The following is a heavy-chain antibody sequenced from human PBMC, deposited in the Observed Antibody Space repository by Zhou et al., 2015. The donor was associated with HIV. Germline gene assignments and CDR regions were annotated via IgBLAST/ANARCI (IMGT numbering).Heavy chain of an antibody. CDR2: ISSSGDTT. J-gene: IGHJ4*02. CDR1: GFTFSNYA. V-gene: IGHV3-23*01. Sequence: EVQLLESGGGLVQPGGSLRLSCAASGFTFSNYAMTWVRQAPGKGLEWVSSISSSGDTTDYADSVKGRFSISRDNSKNTLYVQMSSLRAEDTAIYYCAKATGTEGHWGQGTLVTVSS. CDR3: AKATGTEGH. D-gene: IGHD1-1*01.